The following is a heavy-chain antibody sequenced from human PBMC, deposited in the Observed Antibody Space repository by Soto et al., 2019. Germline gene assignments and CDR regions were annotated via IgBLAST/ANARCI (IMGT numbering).Heavy chain of an antibody. CDR1: GYTFSSHA. CDR3: ARDGARIAVFGVVYYFDY. V-gene: IGHV1-3*01. CDR2: INAGNGDT. Sequence: ASVKVSCKASGYTFSSHAIHWVRQAPGQRREWMGWINAGNGDTKYSQKFQGRVAITRDTSASSAYMALSTLRSEDTAVYYCARDGARIAVFGVVYYFDYWGQGXVVTVYS. J-gene: IGHJ4*02. D-gene: IGHD3-3*01.